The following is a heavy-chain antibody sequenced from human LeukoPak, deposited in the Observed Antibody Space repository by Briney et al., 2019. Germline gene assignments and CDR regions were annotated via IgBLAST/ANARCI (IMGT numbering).Heavy chain of an antibody. Sequence: GGSLRLSCAASGFTFSSYAMHWVRQAPGKGLEWVAVISYDGSNKYYADSVKGRFTISRDNSKNTLYLQMNSLRAEDTAVYYCARVSSEGSLNWFDPWGQGTMVTVS. J-gene: IGHJ5*01. D-gene: IGHD3-16*02. CDR2: ISYDGSNK. V-gene: IGHV3-30*04. CDR1: GFTFSSYA. CDR3: ARVSSEGSLNWFDP.